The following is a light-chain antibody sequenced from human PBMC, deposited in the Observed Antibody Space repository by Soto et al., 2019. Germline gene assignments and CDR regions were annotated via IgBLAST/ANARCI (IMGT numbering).Light chain of an antibody. CDR1: LRISNY. Sequence: DIQLTQSPSSLSASVGDRVTITCRASLRISNYLAWYQQKPGKTPKLLIYDASTLQAGVPSRFSGSGSGTEFTLTISSLQPEDVAAYYCQKYKSAPLTFGRGTKVEIK. J-gene: IGKJ4*01. CDR2: DAS. V-gene: IGKV1-27*01. CDR3: QKYKSAPLT.